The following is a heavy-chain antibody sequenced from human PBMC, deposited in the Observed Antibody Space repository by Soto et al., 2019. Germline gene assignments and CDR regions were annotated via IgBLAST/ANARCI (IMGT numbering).Heavy chain of an antibody. CDR1: GYTFTSYD. CDR3: AREYLLQETQTSMTYPLWDSYYMDV. CDR2: MNPNSGNT. J-gene: IGHJ6*03. D-gene: IGHD1-26*01. V-gene: IGHV1-8*01. Sequence: ASVKVSCKASGYTFTSYDINWVRQATGQGLEWMGWMNPNSGNTGYAQKFQGRVTMTRNTSISTAYMELSSLRSEDTAVYYCAREYLLQETQTSMTYPLWDSYYMDVWGKGTTVTVSS.